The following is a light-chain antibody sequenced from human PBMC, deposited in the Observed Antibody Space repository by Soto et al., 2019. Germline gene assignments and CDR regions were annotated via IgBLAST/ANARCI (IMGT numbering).Light chain of an antibody. V-gene: IGKV3-15*01. J-gene: IGKJ2*01. CDR1: QSISTE. CDR3: QQGHNWPIS. CDR2: SAS. Sequence: EIVMTQSPATLSVSPGERATLSCRASQSISTELAWYQQKPGQPPRLLIYSASTRATVVPARFPGSGSGSEFTLTISGLQSEDFAVYYCQQGHNWPISFGQGTRLEI.